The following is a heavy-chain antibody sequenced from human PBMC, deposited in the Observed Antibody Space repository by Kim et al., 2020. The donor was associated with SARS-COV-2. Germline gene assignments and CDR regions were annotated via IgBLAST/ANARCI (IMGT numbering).Heavy chain of an antibody. CDR2: IDSRSTYI. D-gene: IGHD3-22*01. J-gene: IGHJ4*02. CDR1: GFTFSSYN. V-gene: IGHV3-21*01. CDR3: ATGSHYYYDSTALDY. Sequence: GGSLRLSCAASGFTFSSYNMNWVRQAPGKGLEWVSSIDSRSTYIYYADSVKGRFTISRDNAKNSLYLQMNSLRAEDTAVYYCATGSHYYYDSTALDYWGQGTLVTVSS.